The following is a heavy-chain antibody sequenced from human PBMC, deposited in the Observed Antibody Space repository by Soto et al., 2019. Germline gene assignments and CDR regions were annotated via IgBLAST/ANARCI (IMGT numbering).Heavy chain of an antibody. CDR2: IYPGDSDT. V-gene: IGHV5-51*01. CDR3: APTVRPILVGAPGGDAFDI. CDR1: GYSFTSYW. Sequence: PGESLKISCKGSGYSFTSYWIGWVRQMPGKGLEWMGIIYPGDSDTRYSPSFQGQVTISADKSISTAYLQWSSLKASDTAMYYCAPTVRPILVGAPGGDAFDIWGQGTMVTVSS. D-gene: IGHD1-26*01. J-gene: IGHJ3*02.